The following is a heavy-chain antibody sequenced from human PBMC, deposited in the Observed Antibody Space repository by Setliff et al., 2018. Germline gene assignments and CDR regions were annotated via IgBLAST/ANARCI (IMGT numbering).Heavy chain of an antibody. CDR3: ARDGSSSFYSMDV. D-gene: IGHD6-13*01. J-gene: IGHJ6*02. V-gene: IGHV3-21*01. CDR1: GFTFSSYS. CDR2: ISSSSSYI. Sequence: PGGSLRLSCAASGFTFSSYSMNWVRQAPGKGLEWVSSISSSSSYIYYADSVKGRFTISRDNAKNSLYLQMNSLRAEDTAVYYCARDGSSSFYSMDVWGQGTTVTVSS.